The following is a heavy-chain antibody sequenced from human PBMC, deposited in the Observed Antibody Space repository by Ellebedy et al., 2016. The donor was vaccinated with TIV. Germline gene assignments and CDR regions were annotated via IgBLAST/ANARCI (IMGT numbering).Heavy chain of an antibody. CDR2: INAGNGNK. CDR1: GYSFPAYA. D-gene: IGHD3-3*01. V-gene: IGHV1-3*01. J-gene: IGHJ4*02. Sequence: AASVKVSCKASGYSFPAYALHWVRQAPGQGLQWMGWINAGNGNKKYSQKFQGRVTITRDTSASTAYMELSSLRSENTAVYYCARAERLRFLEWLLPLDYWGQGTLVTVSS. CDR3: ARAERLRFLEWLLPLDY.